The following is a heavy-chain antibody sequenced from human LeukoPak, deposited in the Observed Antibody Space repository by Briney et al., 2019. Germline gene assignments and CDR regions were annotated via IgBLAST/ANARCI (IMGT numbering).Heavy chain of an antibody. J-gene: IGHJ4*02. CDR2: ISSSSSYI. V-gene: IGHV3-21*01. CDR3: AQSNGYSLGFD. CDR1: GFTFSSYS. Sequence: GGSLRLSCAASGFTFSSYSMNWVRQAPGKGLEWVSFISSSSSYIYYADSVKGRFTISRDNAKNSLYLQMNSLRVEDTAVYYCAQSNGYSLGFDWGQGTLVTVSS. D-gene: IGHD3-22*01.